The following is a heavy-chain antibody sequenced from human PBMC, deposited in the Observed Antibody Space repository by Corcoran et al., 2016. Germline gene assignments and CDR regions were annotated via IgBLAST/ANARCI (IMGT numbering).Heavy chain of an antibody. CDR3: ASGDYGASARAFDI. D-gene: IGHD4-17*01. Sequence: QVQLVESGGGVVQPGRSLRLSCAASGFPFSSYGMHWVRQAPGKGLEWVAVIWYDGSNKYYADSVKGRFTISRYNSKNTLYLQMNSLRAEDTAVYYCASGDYGASARAFDIWGQGTIVTVSS. CDR1: GFPFSSYG. V-gene: IGHV3-33*01. CDR2: IWYDGSNK. J-gene: IGHJ3*02.